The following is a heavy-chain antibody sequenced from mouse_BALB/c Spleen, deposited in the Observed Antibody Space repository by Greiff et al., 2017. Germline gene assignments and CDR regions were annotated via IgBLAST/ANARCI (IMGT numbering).Heavy chain of an antibody. CDR1: GFTFSSYA. CDR3: ARDIRYYGSTHFDY. Sequence: EVMLVESGGGLVKPGGSLKLSCAASGFTFSSYAMSWVRQTPEKRLEWVASISSGGSTYYPDSVKGRFTISRDNARNILYLQMSSLRSEDTAMYYCARDIRYYGSTHFDYWGQGTTLTVSS. V-gene: IGHV5-6-5*01. D-gene: IGHD1-1*01. J-gene: IGHJ2*01. CDR2: ISSGGST.